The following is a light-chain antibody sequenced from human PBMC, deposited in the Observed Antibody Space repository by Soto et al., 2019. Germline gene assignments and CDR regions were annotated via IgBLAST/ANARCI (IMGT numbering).Light chain of an antibody. CDR3: QTWGTGFHWV. CDR1: SGHSSYA. Sequence: QLVLTQSPSASASLGASVKLTCNLSSGHSSYAIAWHQQQPEKGPRYLMKLNSDGSHSKGDGIPDRFSGSSSGAERYLTISSLQSEDEADYYCQTWGTGFHWVFGGGTKLTVL. V-gene: IGLV4-69*01. CDR2: LNSDGSH. J-gene: IGLJ3*02.